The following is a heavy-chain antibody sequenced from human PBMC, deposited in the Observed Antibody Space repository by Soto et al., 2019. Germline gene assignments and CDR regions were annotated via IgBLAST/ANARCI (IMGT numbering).Heavy chain of an antibody. Sequence: SETLSLTCTVSGGSISSYYWSWIRQPPGKGLEWIGYIYYSGSTNYNPSLKSRVAISVDTSKNQFSLKLSSVTAADTAVYYCARGSPSSWYNYYGMDVWGQGTTVTVSS. CDR2: IYYSGST. CDR3: ARGSPSSWYNYYGMDV. CDR1: GGSISSYY. D-gene: IGHD6-13*01. V-gene: IGHV4-59*01. J-gene: IGHJ6*02.